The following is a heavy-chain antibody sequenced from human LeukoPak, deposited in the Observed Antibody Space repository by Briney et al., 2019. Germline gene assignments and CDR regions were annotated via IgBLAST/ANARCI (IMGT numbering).Heavy chain of an antibody. CDR3: AKSKDYYDSSGYAVFDY. J-gene: IGHJ4*02. Sequence: GSLRLSCAASGFTFSSYGMHWVRPAPGKGLEWVAVISYDGSNKYYADSVKGRFTISRDNSKNTLYLQMNSLRAEDTAVYYCAKSKDYYDSSGYAVFDYWGQGTLVTVSS. CDR1: GFTFSSYG. D-gene: IGHD3-22*01. V-gene: IGHV3-30*18. CDR2: ISYDGSNK.